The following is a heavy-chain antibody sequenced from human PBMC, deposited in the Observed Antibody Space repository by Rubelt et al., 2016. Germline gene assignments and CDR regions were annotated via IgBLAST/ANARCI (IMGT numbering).Heavy chain of an antibody. J-gene: IGHJ3*02. CDR1: GGSISSYY. D-gene: IGHD3-10*01. V-gene: IGHV4-59*08. CDR2: IYYSGST. CDR3: AGRPPDSGSYSNDAFDN. Sequence: QVQLQESGPGLVKPSETLSLTCTVSGGSISSYYWNWIRQPPGKRLEWIGYIYYSGSTNYNPSLKSRVTISVDMSKNQFSLKLSSVTAADTAIQYCAGRPPDSGSYSNDAFDNWGQGTMVTVSA.